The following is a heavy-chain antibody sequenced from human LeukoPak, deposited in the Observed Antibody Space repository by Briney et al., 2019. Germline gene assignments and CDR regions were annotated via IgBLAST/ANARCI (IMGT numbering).Heavy chain of an antibody. CDR2: FSADGINI. D-gene: IGHD6-13*01. CDR1: GFTFSVYG. CDR3: AKAALYSINWPPFDD. Sequence: GGYLRLSCAASGFTFSVYGMHWVRQAPGKGLEWVALFSADGINIYYADSVKGRFTISRDNSKNMLYLQMNSLRAEDTDVYYCAKAALYSINWPPFDDWGLGTLVTVPS. V-gene: IGHV3-30*18. J-gene: IGHJ4*02.